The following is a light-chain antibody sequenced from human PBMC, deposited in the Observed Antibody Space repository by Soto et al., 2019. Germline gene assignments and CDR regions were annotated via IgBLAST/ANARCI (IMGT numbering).Light chain of an antibody. CDR3: QQLNSYPRT. J-gene: IGKJ3*01. Sequence: DIQMTQSPSSLSASVGDRVTITCRASQGISTYLVWYQQRQGKAPKLLIYAASTLQSGVPSRFSGSGSGTDFTLTISSLQPEDFATYYCQQLNSYPRTFGPGTKVDIK. CDR2: AAS. CDR1: QGISTY. V-gene: IGKV1-9*01.